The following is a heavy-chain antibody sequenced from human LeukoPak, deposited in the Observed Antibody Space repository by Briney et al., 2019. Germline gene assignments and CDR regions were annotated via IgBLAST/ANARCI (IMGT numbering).Heavy chain of an antibody. V-gene: IGHV3-23*01. D-gene: IGHD3-9*01. CDR3: AKSHVSTATGTGRYFDY. J-gene: IGHJ4*02. CDR2: ISGSGGST. CDR1: GFTFSSYA. Sequence: GGSLRLSCAASGFTFSSYAMSWVRQAPGKGLEWVSAISGSGGSTYYADSVKGRFTISRDNSKNALYLQMNSLRAEDTAVYYCAKSHVSTATGTGRYFDYWGQGTLVTVSS.